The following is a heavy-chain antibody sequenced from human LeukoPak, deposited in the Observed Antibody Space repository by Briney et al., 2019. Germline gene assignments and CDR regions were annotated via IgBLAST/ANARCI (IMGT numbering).Heavy chain of an antibody. CDR2: ISWNSGSI. J-gene: IGHJ4*02. V-gene: IGHV3-9*01. Sequence: GRSLRLSCAASGFTFDDYAMHWVRQAPGKGLEWVSGISWNSGSIGYADSVEGRFTISRDNAKNSLYLQMNSLRAEDTALYYCAKDIGSSSWYGAYFDYWGQGTLVTVSS. D-gene: IGHD6-13*01. CDR1: GFTFDDYA. CDR3: AKDIGSSSWYGAYFDY.